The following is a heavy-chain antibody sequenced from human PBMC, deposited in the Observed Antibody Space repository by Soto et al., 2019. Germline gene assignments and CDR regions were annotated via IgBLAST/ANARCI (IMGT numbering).Heavy chain of an antibody. CDR1: GFFFSGYA. CDR2: ISGSGGNT. V-gene: IGHV3-23*01. CDR3: ANWVEGSHVYFDY. D-gene: IGHD6-13*01. J-gene: IGHJ4*02. Sequence: GGSLRLSCAASGFFFSGYAMTWARRAPGKGLEWVSSISGSGGNTYYEDSVKGRFTISRDNSKNTLYLQMNSLRVEDTAVYYCANWVEGSHVYFDYWGRGTLVTVSS.